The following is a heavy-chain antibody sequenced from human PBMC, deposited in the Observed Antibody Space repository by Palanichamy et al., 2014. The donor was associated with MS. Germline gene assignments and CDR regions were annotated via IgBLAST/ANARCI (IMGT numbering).Heavy chain of an antibody. Sequence: EVQLVESGGGLVQPGGSLRLSCAASGFTFSSYWMSWVRQAPGKGLEWVANIKQDGSEKYYVDSVKGRFTISRDNAKNSLYLQMNSLRAEDTAVYYCARDPRIVGATTGHYWGQGTLVTVSS. CDR2: IKQDGSEK. V-gene: IGHV3-7*03. CDR1: GFTFSSYW. D-gene: IGHD1-26*01. J-gene: IGHJ4*02. CDR3: ARDPRIVGATTGHY.